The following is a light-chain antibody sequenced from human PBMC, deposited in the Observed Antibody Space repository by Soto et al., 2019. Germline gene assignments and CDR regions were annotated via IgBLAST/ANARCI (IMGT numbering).Light chain of an antibody. CDR2: DTT. Sequence: IVLTQSPATLSLSPGERATLSCRASQSVKSHVAWYQLKPGQSHRLLIFDTTNRATGTPTRFSGSGSGTDFTLTISRLEPEDFAVYYCQQRGNWPVTFGGGTKVEI. J-gene: IGKJ4*01. V-gene: IGKV3-11*01. CDR3: QQRGNWPVT. CDR1: QSVKSH.